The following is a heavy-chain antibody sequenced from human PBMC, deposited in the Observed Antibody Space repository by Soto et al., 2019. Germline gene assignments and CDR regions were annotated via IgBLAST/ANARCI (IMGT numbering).Heavy chain of an antibody. CDR3: ARVPPKSSSWYYYGMDV. Sequence: SETLSLTCTVSGDSLTSGDYYWSWIRQPPGKGLEWIGYIFYSGSTYYNPSLKSRVTISIDTSKNQFSLKLSSVTAADTAVYYCARVPPKSSSWYYYGMDVWGQGTTVTVSS. J-gene: IGHJ6*02. CDR1: GDSLTSGDYY. V-gene: IGHV4-30-4*01. D-gene: IGHD6-13*01. CDR2: IFYSGST.